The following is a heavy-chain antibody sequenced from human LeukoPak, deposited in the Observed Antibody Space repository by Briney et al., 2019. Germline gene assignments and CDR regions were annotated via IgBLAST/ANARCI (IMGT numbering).Heavy chain of an antibody. CDR2: ISSSSSYI. Sequence: GGSLRLPCAASGFTFSSYSMNWVRQAPGKGLEWVSSISSSSSYIYYADSVKGRFTISRDNAKNSLYLQMNSLRAEDTAVYYCATLFPPSLKMATIPRASDYWGQGTLVTVSS. CDR1: GFTFSSYS. V-gene: IGHV3-21*01. J-gene: IGHJ4*02. CDR3: ATLFPPSLKMATIPRASDY. D-gene: IGHD5-24*01.